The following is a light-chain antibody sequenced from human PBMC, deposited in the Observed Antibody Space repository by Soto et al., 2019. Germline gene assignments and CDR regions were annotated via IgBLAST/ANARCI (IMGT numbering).Light chain of an antibody. CDR3: QQYGNLFT. CDR2: AAS. Sequence: DIQMTQSPSSLSASVGDRVTITCQASLDIANHVNWYQQKPGKAPKLLIYAASNLETGVPSRFRGSGSGTDFSFTISSLQPEDIATYFCQQYGNLFTFGPGTKVDIK. V-gene: IGKV1-33*01. CDR1: LDIANH. J-gene: IGKJ3*01.